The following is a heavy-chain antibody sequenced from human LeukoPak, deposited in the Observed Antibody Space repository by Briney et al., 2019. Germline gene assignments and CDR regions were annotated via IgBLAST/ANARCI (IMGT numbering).Heavy chain of an antibody. CDR1: GGSISNYY. D-gene: IGHD3-16*01. V-gene: IGHV4-59*12. J-gene: IGHJ4*02. CDR3: AVGGVLTLTFDD. CDR2: IYYSGTI. Sequence: SETLSLTCTVSGGSISNYYWGWIRQPPGKGLEWIGHIYYSGTIHYSPSLQSRVIISVDTSKNQFSLKMNSVTAADTALYYCAVGGVLTLTFDDWGQGTQVTVSS.